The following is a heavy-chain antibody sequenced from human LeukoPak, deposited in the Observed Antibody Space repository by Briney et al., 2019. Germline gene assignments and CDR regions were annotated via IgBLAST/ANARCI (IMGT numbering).Heavy chain of an antibody. J-gene: IGHJ4*02. CDR3: ARGPGIVGASVGFDY. V-gene: IGHV4-59*01. Sequence: SETLSLTCTVSGGFISSYYWSWIRQPPGKGLEWIGYIYYSGSTNYNPSLKSRVTISVDTSKNQFSLKLSSVTAADTAVYYCARGPGIVGASVGFDYWGQGTLVTVSS. CDR1: GGFISSYY. CDR2: IYYSGST. D-gene: IGHD1-26*01.